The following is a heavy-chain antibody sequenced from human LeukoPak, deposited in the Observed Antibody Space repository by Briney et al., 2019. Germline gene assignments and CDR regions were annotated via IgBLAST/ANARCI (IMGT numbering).Heavy chain of an antibody. Sequence: PSETLSLTCSVSGGSVSNYYWSWIRQPSGKGLEWIGYIYYSGSTKYNPSLKGRVSISVDTSKNQFSLKVTSVTAADTAAYYCARFYDAPYFFDFWGQGALVTVSS. D-gene: IGHD3-3*01. CDR1: GGSVSNYY. V-gene: IGHV4-59*02. J-gene: IGHJ4*02. CDR3: ARFYDAPYFFDF. CDR2: IYYSGST.